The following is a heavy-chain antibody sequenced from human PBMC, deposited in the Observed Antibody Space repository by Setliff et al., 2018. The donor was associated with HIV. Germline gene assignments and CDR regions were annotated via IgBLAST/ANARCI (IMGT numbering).Heavy chain of an antibody. J-gene: IGHJ4*01. CDR2: LHSLGSSRVSDTP. V-gene: IGHV4-4*08. D-gene: IGHD2-2*01. CDR1: SGSMTGRY. Sequence: KTSETLSLTCSVSSGSMTGRYWTWVRQPPGKGLEWIGYLHSLGSSRVSDTPNYSPSLKSRITISLDTSKRQFSLMMTSVTAADTAVYYCARGLSSQTYWGTRPLGLDYWGQGSLVTVSS. CDR3: ARGLSSQTYWGTRPLGLDY.